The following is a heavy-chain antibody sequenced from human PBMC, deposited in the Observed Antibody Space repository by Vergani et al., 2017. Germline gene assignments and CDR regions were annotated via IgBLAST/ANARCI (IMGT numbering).Heavy chain of an antibody. V-gene: IGHV3-23*03. Sequence: EVQLLESGGGLVQPVGSLRLSCAASGFTFSSYAMSWVRQAPGNGLEWVSVIYSGGSSTYYADSVKGRFTISRDNSKNTLYLQMNSLRAEDTAVYYCAKDLGYCSSTSCYGAFDIWGQGTMVTVSS. CDR3: AKDLGYCSSTSCYGAFDI. CDR1: GFTFSSYA. J-gene: IGHJ3*02. D-gene: IGHD2-2*01. CDR2: IYSGGSST.